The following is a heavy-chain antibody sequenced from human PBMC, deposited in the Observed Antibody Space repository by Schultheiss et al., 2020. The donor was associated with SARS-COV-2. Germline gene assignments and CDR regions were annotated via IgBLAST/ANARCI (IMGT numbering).Heavy chain of an antibody. Sequence: GGSLRLSCAASGFTFSSYSMNWVRQAPGKGLEWVSGISGSGGATYYADSVTGRFIISRDNSKNTLYLQMNSLRVEDTAVYYCARDLMSGETVLVAIDYWGQGTLVTVSS. V-gene: IGHV3-23*01. J-gene: IGHJ4*02. CDR2: ISGSGGAT. CDR1: GFTFSSYS. D-gene: IGHD2-8*02. CDR3: ARDLMSGETVLVAIDY.